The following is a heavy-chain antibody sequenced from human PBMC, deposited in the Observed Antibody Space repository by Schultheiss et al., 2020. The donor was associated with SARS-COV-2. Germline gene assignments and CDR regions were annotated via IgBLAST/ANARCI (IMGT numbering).Heavy chain of an antibody. CDR1: GFTFSSYA. Sequence: GGSLRLSCAASGFTFSSYAMHWVRQAPGKGLEWVAVISYDGSNKYYADSVKGRFTISRDNSKNTLYLQMNSLRAEDTAVYYCAKDLGYGDYVGNNYYGMDVWGQGTTVTSP. CDR3: AKDLGYGDYVGNNYYGMDV. CDR2: ISYDGSNK. J-gene: IGHJ6*02. V-gene: IGHV3-30*18. D-gene: IGHD4-17*01.